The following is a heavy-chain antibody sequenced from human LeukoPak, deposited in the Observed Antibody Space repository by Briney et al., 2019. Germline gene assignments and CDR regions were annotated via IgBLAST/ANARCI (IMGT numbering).Heavy chain of an antibody. CDR2: INSDGSST. J-gene: IGHJ4*02. CDR1: GFTFSSYW. CDR3: ARRSSTASIDY. V-gene: IGHV3-74*01. Sequence: GGSLRLSCAASGFTFSSYWMHWVRQAPGKGLVWVSRINSDGSSTSYADSVKGRFTISRDNAKNTLYLQMNSLRADDTAVYYCARRSSTASIDYWGQGTLVTVSS. D-gene: IGHD1-1*01.